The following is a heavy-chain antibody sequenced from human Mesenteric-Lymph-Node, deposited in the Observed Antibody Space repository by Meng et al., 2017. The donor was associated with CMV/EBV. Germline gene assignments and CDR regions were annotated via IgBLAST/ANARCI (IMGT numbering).Heavy chain of an antibody. CDR2: ISAYNGNT. D-gene: IGHD5-18*01. J-gene: IGHJ6*02. Sequence: ASVKVSCKASGYTFTSYGISWVRQAPGQGLEWMGWISAYNGNTNYAQKLQGRVTMTTDTSTSTAYMELRSLRSDDTAVYYCARDGNRGYSYGYAAYYYYGMDVWGQGTTVTVSS. CDR3: ARDGNRGYSYGYAAYYYYGMDV. V-gene: IGHV1-18*01. CDR1: GYTFTSYG.